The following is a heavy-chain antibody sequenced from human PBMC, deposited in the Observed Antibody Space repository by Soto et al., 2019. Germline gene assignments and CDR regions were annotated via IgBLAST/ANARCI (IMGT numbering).Heavy chain of an antibody. J-gene: IGHJ6*03. Sequence: VGSLRLSCAASGFTFSSYSMNWVRQAPGKGLEWVSSISSSSSYIYYADSVKGRFTISRDNAKNSLYLQMNSLRAEDTAVYYCARSKSGEFEDYMDVWGKGTTVTVS. CDR1: GFTFSSYS. D-gene: IGHD3-10*01. V-gene: IGHV3-21*01. CDR2: ISSSSSYI. CDR3: ARSKSGEFEDYMDV.